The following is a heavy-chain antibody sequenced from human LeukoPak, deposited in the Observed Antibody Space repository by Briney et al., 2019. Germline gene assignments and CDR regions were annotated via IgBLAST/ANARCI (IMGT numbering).Heavy chain of an antibody. CDR3: ARDSMVRGVPFDY. CDR1: GGSISSGGYY. Sequence: PSETLSLTCTVSGGSISSGGYYWSWIRQHPGKGLEWIGYIYYSGSTYYNPSLKSRVTISVDTSKNQFSLKLSSVTAADMAVYYCARDSMVRGVPFDYWGQGTLVTVS. CDR2: IYYSGST. D-gene: IGHD3-10*01. V-gene: IGHV4-31*03. J-gene: IGHJ4*02.